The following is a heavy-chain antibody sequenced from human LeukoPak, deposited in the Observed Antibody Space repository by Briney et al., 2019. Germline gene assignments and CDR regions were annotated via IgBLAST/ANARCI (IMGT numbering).Heavy chain of an antibody. CDR1: GGSISSSSYY. V-gene: IGHV4-39*01. CDR3: ASIIAARQWYFDY. Sequence: SETLSLTCTVSGGSISSSSYYWGWIRQPPGKGLEWIGSIYYSGSTYYNPSLKSRVTISVDTSKNQFPLKLSSVTAADTAVYYCASIIAARQWYFDYWGQGTLVTVSS. CDR2: IYYSGST. D-gene: IGHD6-6*01. J-gene: IGHJ4*02.